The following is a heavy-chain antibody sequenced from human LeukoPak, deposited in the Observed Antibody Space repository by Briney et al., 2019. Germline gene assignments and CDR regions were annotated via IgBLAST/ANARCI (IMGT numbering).Heavy chain of an antibody. D-gene: IGHD3-9*01. J-gene: IGHJ4*02. CDR2: IIPIFGTA. CDR1: GGTFSSYA. CDR3: ARDSPERSKGYYDILTGYYPFDY. Sequence: SVKVSCKASGGTFSSYAISWVRQAPGQGLEWMGGIIPIFGTANYAQKFQGRVTIIADESTSTVYMELSSLRSEDTAVYYCARDSPERSKGYYDILTGYYPFDYWGQGTLVTVSS. V-gene: IGHV1-69*01.